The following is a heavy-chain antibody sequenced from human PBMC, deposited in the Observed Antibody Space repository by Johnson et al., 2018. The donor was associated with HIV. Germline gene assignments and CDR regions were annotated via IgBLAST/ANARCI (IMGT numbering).Heavy chain of an antibody. D-gene: IGHD1-26*01. CDR2: IRNDGSNK. V-gene: IGHV3-30*02. J-gene: IGHJ3*02. Sequence: QVQLVESGGGVVQPGGSLRLSCEASRFTFSIYGMHWVRQAPGKGLEWVAFIRNDGSNKNYGDSVKGRFTISRDNSKNTLYLQMNSLRAEDTAVYYCAREQGSGSYSIHAFDIWGQGTMVTVSS. CDR1: RFTFSIYG. CDR3: AREQGSGSYSIHAFDI.